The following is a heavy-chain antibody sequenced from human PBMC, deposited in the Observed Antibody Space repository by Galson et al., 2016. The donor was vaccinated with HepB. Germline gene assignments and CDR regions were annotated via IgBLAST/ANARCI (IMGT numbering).Heavy chain of an antibody. V-gene: IGHV3-23*01. CDR2: IRGSGYDT. CDR3: AKLMGDWGDRSTGFVDY. CDR1: GFTFSSYI. J-gene: IGHJ4*02. Sequence: SLRLSCAASGFTFSSYIMSWVRQAPGKRLEWVAAIRGSGYDTYYPDPAKGRFPISKDKSKNTVYLHMNNLRAEDTAIYYCAKLMGDWGDRSTGFVDYWGQGTLVTVSS. D-gene: IGHD1-1*01.